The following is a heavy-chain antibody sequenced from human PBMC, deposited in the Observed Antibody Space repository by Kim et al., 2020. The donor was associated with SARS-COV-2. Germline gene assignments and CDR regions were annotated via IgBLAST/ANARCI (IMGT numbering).Heavy chain of an antibody. D-gene: IGHD3-10*01. J-gene: IGHJ4*02. Sequence: SETLSLTCAVSGGSISSSYWWSWVRQPPGKGLEWIGEIYHSGSTNYNPSLKSRVTTSIDKPKNQFPLKLTSVTAADAAIYYCVRGFHLVRGLSDQWGQGTLVTVSS. CDR1: GGSISSSYW. CDR3: VRGFHLVRGLSDQ. CDR2: IYHSGST. V-gene: IGHV4-4*02.